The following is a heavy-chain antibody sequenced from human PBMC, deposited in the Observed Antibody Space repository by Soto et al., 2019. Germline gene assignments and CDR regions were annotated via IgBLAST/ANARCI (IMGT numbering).Heavy chain of an antibody. CDR1: GYSFTSYW. V-gene: IGHV5-10-1*01. D-gene: IGHD3-22*01. J-gene: IGHJ5*02. CDR2: IDPSDSYT. Sequence: GESLKISCKGSGYSFTSYWISWVRQMPGKGLEWMGRIDPSDSYTNYSPSFQGHVTISADKSISTAYLQWSSLKASDTAMYYCARHPHYYDSSGYNWFDVWGQGTLVTVSS. CDR3: ARHPHYYDSSGYNWFDV.